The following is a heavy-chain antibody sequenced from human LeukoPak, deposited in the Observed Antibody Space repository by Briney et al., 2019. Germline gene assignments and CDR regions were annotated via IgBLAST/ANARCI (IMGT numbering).Heavy chain of an antibody. CDR1: GYTFTGYY. Sequence: GASVKVSCKASGYTFTGYYMHWVRQAPGQGLEWMGWINPKSGGTNYAQKFQGRVTMTGDTSTSTVYMEVSSLRSEDTAVYYCARGWFGELPLIGFDPWGQGTLVTVSS. CDR2: INPKSGGT. D-gene: IGHD3-10*01. CDR3: ARGWFGELPLIGFDP. J-gene: IGHJ5*02. V-gene: IGHV1-2*02.